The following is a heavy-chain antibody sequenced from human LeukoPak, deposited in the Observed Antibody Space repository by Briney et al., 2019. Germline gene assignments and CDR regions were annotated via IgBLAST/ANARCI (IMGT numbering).Heavy chain of an antibody. Sequence: PSETLSLTCTVSGGSISYDYWSWIRQSPGKRLEWIGYIYYSGATNYSPSLKSRVTISVDTSKNQFSLTLSSVTAADTALYYCATLRGASTAVFDSWGQGALVTVSS. J-gene: IGHJ4*02. CDR3: ATLRGASTAVFDS. CDR1: GGSISYDY. D-gene: IGHD2-21*02. V-gene: IGHV4-59*08. CDR2: IYYSGAT.